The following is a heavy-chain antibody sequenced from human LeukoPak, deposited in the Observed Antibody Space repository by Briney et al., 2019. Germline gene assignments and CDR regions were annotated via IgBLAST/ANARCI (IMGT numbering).Heavy chain of an antibody. CDR3: AKRPDCSTTNCFRFEY. CDR1: GFTFGSHA. J-gene: IGHJ4*02. V-gene: IGHV3-23*01. CDR2: ISGDGGST. D-gene: IGHD2-2*01. Sequence: GGSLRLSCEASGFTFGSHAMYWVRQAPGQGLEWVSSISGDGGSTYYAESVKGRFTISRDNSKNTLYLQMNSLRAEDTAVYYCAKRPDCSTTNCFRFEYWGQGTLVTVS.